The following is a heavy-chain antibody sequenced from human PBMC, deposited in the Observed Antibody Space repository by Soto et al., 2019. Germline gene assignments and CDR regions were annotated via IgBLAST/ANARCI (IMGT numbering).Heavy chain of an antibody. V-gene: IGHV2-5*02. J-gene: IGHJ4*02. CDR2: IYWDDDK. Sequence: QITLKESGPTLVKPTQTLTLTCTFSGFSLSTSGVGVGWIRQPPGKALEWLALIYWDDDKRYSPSLKSRLTITKDTSKHQVVLTMTNMDPVDTATYYCAHTLWFGEFPDCEYWGQGNLVTVSS. D-gene: IGHD3-10*01. CDR1: GFSLSTSGVG. CDR3: AHTLWFGEFPDCEY.